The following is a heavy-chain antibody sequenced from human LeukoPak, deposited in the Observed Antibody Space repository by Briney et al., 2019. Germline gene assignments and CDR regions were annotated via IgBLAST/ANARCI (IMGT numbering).Heavy chain of an antibody. CDR2: IQQDGSEK. CDR3: ARGLDCSSTTCYGLYAFDI. V-gene: IGHV3-7*01. CDR1: GFTFGGYW. D-gene: IGHD2-2*01. Sequence: PGGSLRLSCAASGFTFGGYWMSWVRQAPGKGLEWVANIQQDGSEKYYVDSVKGRFTISRDSAKKSVYLQMNSLRAEDTALYYCARGLDCSSTTCYGLYAFDIWGQGTKVTVSS. J-gene: IGHJ3*02.